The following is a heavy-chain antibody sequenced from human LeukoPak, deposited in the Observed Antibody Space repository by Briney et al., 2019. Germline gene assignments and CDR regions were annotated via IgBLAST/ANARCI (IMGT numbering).Heavy chain of an antibody. J-gene: IGHJ4*02. CDR3: ARHAAFAEYQSHLTHFDY. CDR1: GGSISSYY. D-gene: IGHD2-2*01. V-gene: IGHV4-59*08. CDR2: IYHSGST. Sequence: SETLSLTGTVSGGSISSYYWSWIRQPPGKRLGWIGYIYHSGSTNYNSSLKSRVTISVDTSKNQFSLKLSSVTAADTAVYYCARHAAFAEYQSHLTHFDYWGQGTLVTVSS.